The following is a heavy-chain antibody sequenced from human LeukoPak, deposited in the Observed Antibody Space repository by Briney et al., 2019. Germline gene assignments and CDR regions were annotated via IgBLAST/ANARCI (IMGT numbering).Heavy chain of an antibody. CDR1: GGSFSGYY. V-gene: IGHV4-34*01. J-gene: IGHJ4*02. Sequence: SETLSLTCAVYGGSFSGYYWSRIRQPPGKGLEWIGEINHSGSTNYNPSLKSRVTISVDTSKNQFSLKLGSVTAADTAVYYCARDRMRNYYDSSGYRGDLDYWGQGTLVTVSS. CDR2: INHSGST. D-gene: IGHD3-22*01. CDR3: ARDRMRNYYDSSGYRGDLDY.